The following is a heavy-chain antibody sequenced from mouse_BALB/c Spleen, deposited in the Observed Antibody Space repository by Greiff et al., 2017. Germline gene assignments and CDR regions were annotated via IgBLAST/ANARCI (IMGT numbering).Heavy chain of an antibody. Sequence: VHLVESGPGLVQPSQSLSITCTVSGFSFTSYGVYWVRQSPGKGLEWLGVVWSGGSTDYNAAFISRLSISEDNSKSQVFFKMNSLQANDTAIYYCARKGGYWFFAVWGAGTTGSVTS. CDR3: ARKGGYWFFAV. J-gene: IGHJ1*01. CDR1: GFSFTSYG. D-gene: IGHD1-1*02. CDR2: VWSGGST. V-gene: IGHV2-2*02.